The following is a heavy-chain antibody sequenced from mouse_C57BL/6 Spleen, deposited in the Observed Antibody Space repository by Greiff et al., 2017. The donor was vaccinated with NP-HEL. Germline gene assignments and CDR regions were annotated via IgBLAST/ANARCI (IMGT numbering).Heavy chain of an antibody. CDR2: IDPSDSYT. V-gene: IGHV1-59*01. Sequence: VQLQQPGAELVRPGTSVKLSCKASGYTFTSYWMHWVKQRPGQGLEWIGVIDPSDSYTNYNQKFKGKATLTVDTSSSTAYMQLSSLTSEDSAVYYCARYLDSSGTGGYWGQGTTLTVSS. CDR1: GYTFTSYW. CDR3: ARYLDSSGTGGY. D-gene: IGHD3-2*02. J-gene: IGHJ2*01.